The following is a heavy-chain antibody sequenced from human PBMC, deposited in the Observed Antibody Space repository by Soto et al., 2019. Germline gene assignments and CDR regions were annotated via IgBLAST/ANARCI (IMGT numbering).Heavy chain of an antibody. V-gene: IGHV3-48*02. CDR3: ATLQLGREEIFDS. CDR1: GFKFKTYS. D-gene: IGHD2-2*01. J-gene: IGHJ4*02. Sequence: EVQLVESGGGLVQPGGSLRLSCAASGFKFKTYSMTWVRQAPGKGLEWVSYISETSIAIYYRDSVKGRFTISRDNARNTLYLQMNSLRDEDTAVYYCATLQLGREEIFDSWGQGTLVTVSS. CDR2: ISETSIAI.